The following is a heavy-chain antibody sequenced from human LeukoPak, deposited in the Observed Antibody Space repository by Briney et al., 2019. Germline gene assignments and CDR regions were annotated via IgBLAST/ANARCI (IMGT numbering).Heavy chain of an antibody. Sequence: SVKVSCKASGGTXSSYAISGVRQAPGQGLEWMGRIIPILGIANYAQKFQGRVTITADKSTSTAYMELSSLRSEDTAVYYCARDLGYSGRSLTYYWGQGTLVTVSS. J-gene: IGHJ4*02. V-gene: IGHV1-69*04. D-gene: IGHD3-9*01. CDR2: IIPILGIA. CDR1: GGTXSSYA. CDR3: ARDLGYSGRSLTYY.